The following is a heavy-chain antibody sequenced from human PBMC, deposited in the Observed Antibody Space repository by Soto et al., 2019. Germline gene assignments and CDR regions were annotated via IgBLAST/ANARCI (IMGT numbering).Heavy chain of an antibody. V-gene: IGHV1-2*04. CDR2: INPNSGGT. CDR3: ARGAMPILGYCISTSCPNYYYYYGMDV. Sequence: ASVKVSCKASGYTFTGYYMHWVRQAPGQGLEWMGWINPNSGGTNYAQKFQGWVTMTRDTSISTAYMELSRLRSDDTAVYYCARGAMPILGYCISTSCPNYYYYYGMDVWGQGTTVTVSS. J-gene: IGHJ6*02. CDR1: GYTFTGYY. D-gene: IGHD2-2*01.